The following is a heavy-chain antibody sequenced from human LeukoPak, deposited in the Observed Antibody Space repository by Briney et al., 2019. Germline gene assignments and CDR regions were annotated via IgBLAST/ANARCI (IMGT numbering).Heavy chain of an antibody. D-gene: IGHD6-19*01. CDR3: AIGVAGTHFDY. CDR2: ISAYNAYT. Sequence: ASVKVSCKAPGHTFDYGVSWVRQAPGPGLEWMGWISAYNAYTNYPQKVQGRVTMTTDTTTSTVYMELRGLRSDDTAVYYCAIGVAGTHFDYWGQGTQVTVSS. V-gene: IGHV1-18*01. CDR1: GHTFDYG. J-gene: IGHJ4*02.